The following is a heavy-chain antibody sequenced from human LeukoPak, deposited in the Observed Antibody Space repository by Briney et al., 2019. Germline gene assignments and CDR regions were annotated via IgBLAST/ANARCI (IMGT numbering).Heavy chain of an antibody. CDR3: AKDGGLWVSAHWGDS. Sequence: GGSLRLSCAASGFTFSSYTMSWVRQAPGKGLEWVSTITTSDGNTYYADSVKGRFTVSRDNSKSTLFLQMNSLRAEDTAVYYCAKDGGLWVSAHWGDSWGRGTLVTVSS. CDR2: ITTSDGNT. D-gene: IGHD7-27*01. V-gene: IGHV3-23*01. CDR1: GFTFSSYT. J-gene: IGHJ4*02.